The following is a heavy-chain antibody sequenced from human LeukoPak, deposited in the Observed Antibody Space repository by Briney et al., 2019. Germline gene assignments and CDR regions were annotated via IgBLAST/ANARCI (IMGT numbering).Heavy chain of an antibody. D-gene: IGHD4-17*01. CDR1: GDFITNSHW. CDR3: ATYFYGEYGSYYFDY. Sequence: SETLSLTCAVSGDFITNSHWWSWARQPPGKGLEWIGEIYHSGTTNYNPSLQSRVTMSVDKSKNQFSLKLSSVTAADTAVYYCATYFYGEYGSYYFDYWGQGTLVTVSS. J-gene: IGHJ4*02. V-gene: IGHV4-4*02. CDR2: IYHSGTT.